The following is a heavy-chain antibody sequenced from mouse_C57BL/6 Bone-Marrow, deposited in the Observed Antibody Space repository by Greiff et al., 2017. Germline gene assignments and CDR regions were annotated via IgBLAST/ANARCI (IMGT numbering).Heavy chain of an antibody. J-gene: IGHJ1*03. V-gene: IGHV1-80*01. CDR2: IYPGDGDT. D-gene: IGHD2-3*01. CDR1: GYAFSSYW. Sequence: QVQLKQSGAELVKPGASVKISCKASGYAFSSYWMNWVKQRPGKGLEWIGQIYPGDGDTNYNGKFKGKATLTADKSSSTAYMQLSSLTSEDSAVYFCVYDGYYRGYFDVWGTGTTVTVSS. CDR3: VYDGYYRGYFDV.